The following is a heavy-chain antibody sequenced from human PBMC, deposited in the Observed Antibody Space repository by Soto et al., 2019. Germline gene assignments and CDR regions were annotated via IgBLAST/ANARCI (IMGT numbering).Heavy chain of an antibody. Sequence: EVQLVESGGGLVQPGGSLRLSCAASGFTFSSYSMNWVRQAPGKGLEWVSYISSSSSTIYYADSVKGRFTISRDNAKNSLYLQMKSVRDEDTAVYYCARDRSDILTGYPFQGFDPWGQGTLVTVS. CDR3: ARDRSDILTGYPFQGFDP. J-gene: IGHJ5*02. CDR1: GFTFSSYS. CDR2: ISSSSSTI. D-gene: IGHD3-9*01. V-gene: IGHV3-48*02.